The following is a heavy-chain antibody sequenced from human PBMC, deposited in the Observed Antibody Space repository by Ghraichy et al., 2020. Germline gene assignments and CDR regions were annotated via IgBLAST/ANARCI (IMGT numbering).Heavy chain of an antibody. V-gene: IGHV3-30*04. CDR2: ISYDGSNK. Sequence: GESLNISCAASGFTFSSYAMHWVRQAPGKGLEWVAVISYDGSNKYYADSVKGRFTISRDNSKNTLYLQMNSLRAEDTAVYYCAREGSVALDYWGQGTLVTVSS. CDR1: GFTFSSYA. J-gene: IGHJ4*02. D-gene: IGHD6-19*01. CDR3: AREGSVALDY.